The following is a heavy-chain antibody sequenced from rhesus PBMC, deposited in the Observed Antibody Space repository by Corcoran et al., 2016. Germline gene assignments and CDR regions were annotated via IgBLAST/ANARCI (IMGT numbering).Heavy chain of an antibody. CDR3: AGRSGYSSWVFDY. CDR2: VYGSGGST. Sequence: QVQLQESGPGLVKPSETLSLTCAVSGGSVSSNYWSWIRQAPGKGLEWIGRVYGSGGSTDYNPSLKSRVTMSTDTSKNQFSLKLSSVTAADTAVYYCAGRSGYSSWVFDYWGQGVLVTVSS. J-gene: IGHJ4*01. V-gene: IGHV4-160*01. D-gene: IGHD6-13*01. CDR1: GGSVSSNY.